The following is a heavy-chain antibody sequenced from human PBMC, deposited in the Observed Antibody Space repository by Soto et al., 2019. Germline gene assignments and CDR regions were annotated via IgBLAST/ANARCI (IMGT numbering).Heavy chain of an antibody. CDR2: IYPSGGST. CDR1: GFTFSSYA. D-gene: IGHD3-22*01. J-gene: IGHJ3*02. Sequence: PGGSLRLSWAASGFTFSSYAMHWARQAPGKGLEWVGIIYPSGGSTRYAQKFKGRVTMTRDTSTSTVYMELSSLRSEDTAVYYCASAYYYDSGGSDAFDIWGQGTMVTVSS. V-gene: IGHV1-46*01. CDR3: ASAYYYDSGGSDAFDI.